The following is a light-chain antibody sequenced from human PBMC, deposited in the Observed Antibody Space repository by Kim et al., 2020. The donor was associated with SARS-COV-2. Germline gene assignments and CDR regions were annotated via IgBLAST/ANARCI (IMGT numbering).Light chain of an antibody. CDR2: GAS. J-gene: IGKJ1*01. CDR3: QQYNNWPGT. V-gene: IGKV3-15*01. Sequence: VSPGERATLSCRASQSGSSNLAWYQQKPGQAPRLLINGASTRATGIPARFSGSGSGTDFTLTISSLQSEDFAVYYCQQYNNWPGTFGQGTKVDIK. CDR1: QSGSSN.